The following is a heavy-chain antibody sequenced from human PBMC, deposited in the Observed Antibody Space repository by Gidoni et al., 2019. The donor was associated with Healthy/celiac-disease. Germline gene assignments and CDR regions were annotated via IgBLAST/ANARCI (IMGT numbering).Heavy chain of an antibody. Sequence: QVQLVQSGAEVKKPGASVTVSCKASGYPFTSYAMHWVRQAPGQRLEWMGWINAGNGNTKESQKFQGRVTITRDTSASTAYMELSSLRSEDTAVYYCARGPPSTVVTPLPDYWGQGNLVTVSS. J-gene: IGHJ4*02. D-gene: IGHD4-17*01. CDR3: ARGPPSTVVTPLPDY. CDR2: INAGNGNT. V-gene: IGHV1-3*01. CDR1: GYPFTSYA.